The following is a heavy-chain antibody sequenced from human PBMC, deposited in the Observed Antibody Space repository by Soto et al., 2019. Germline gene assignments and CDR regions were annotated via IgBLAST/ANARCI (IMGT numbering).Heavy chain of an antibody. CDR1: GGSISSYY. CDR3: ARDVQRTTGNHSCFDP. D-gene: IGHD1-1*01. CDR2: IYYSGST. J-gene: IGHJ5*02. Sequence: SETLSLTCTVSGGSISSYYWSWIRQPPGKGLEWIGYIYYSGSTNYNPSLKSRVTISVDTSKNQFSLKLSSVTAADTAVYYCARDVQRTTGNHSCFDPWGQGTRVTVSS. V-gene: IGHV4-59*01.